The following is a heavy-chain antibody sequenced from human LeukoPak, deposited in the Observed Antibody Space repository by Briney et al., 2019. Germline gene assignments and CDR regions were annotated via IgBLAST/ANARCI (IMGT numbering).Heavy chain of an antibody. D-gene: IGHD3-10*01. CDR1: GSTFSSYA. Sequence: PGGSLRLSCAASGSTFSSYAMSWVRQAPGKGLEWVSAISGSGGSTYYADSVKGRFTISRDNSKNTLYLQMNSLRAEDTAVYYCAKDLWYGSGSYTAEQEVYWGQGTLVTVSS. V-gene: IGHV3-23*01. CDR3: AKDLWYGSGSYTAEQEVY. CDR2: ISGSGGST. J-gene: IGHJ4*02.